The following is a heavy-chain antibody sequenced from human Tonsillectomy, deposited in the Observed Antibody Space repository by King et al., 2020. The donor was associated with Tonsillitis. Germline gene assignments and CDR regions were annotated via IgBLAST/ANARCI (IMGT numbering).Heavy chain of an antibody. CDR3: ARRRYYYDSDFDY. J-gene: IGHJ4*02. CDR2: ISGSGSSL. D-gene: IGHD3-22*01. Sequence: VQLVESGGGLVKPGGSLRLYCAASGFVFSDYHMSWIRQAPGEGRECVSYISGSGSSLFYADAGKGRFTISRDNAKKSLYLQMDGLRAEDTAVYYCARRRYYYDSDFDYWGQGTLVTVSS. V-gene: IGHV3-11*01. CDR1: GFVFSDYH.